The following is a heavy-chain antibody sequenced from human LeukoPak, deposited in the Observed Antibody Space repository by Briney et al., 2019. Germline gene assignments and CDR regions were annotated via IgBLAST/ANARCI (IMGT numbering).Heavy chain of an antibody. Sequence: SETLSLTCTVSGGSISSYYWSWIRQPPGKGLEWIGYIYYSGSTNYNPSLKSRVTISVDTSKNQFSLKLSSVTAANTAVYYCARVGYSYGYTIDYWGQGTLVTASS. CDR3: ARVGYSYGYTIDY. J-gene: IGHJ4*02. D-gene: IGHD5-18*01. CDR2: IYYSGST. V-gene: IGHV4-59*01. CDR1: GGSISSYY.